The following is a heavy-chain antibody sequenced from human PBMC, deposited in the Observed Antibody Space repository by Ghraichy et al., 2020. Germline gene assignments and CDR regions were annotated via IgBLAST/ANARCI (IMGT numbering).Heavy chain of an antibody. Sequence: SVKVSCKASGGTFSSYAISWVRQAPGQGLEWMGGIIPIFGTANYAQKFQGRVTITADESTSTAYMELSSLRSEDTAVYYCAREVVEPRGPYGMDVWGQGTTVTVSS. CDR3: AREVVEPRGPYGMDV. V-gene: IGHV1-69*13. CDR1: GGTFSSYA. J-gene: IGHJ6*02. CDR2: IIPIFGTA. D-gene: IGHD3-10*01.